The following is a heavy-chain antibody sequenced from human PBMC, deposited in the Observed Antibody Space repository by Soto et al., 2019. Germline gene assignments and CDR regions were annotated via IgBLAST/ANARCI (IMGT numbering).Heavy chain of an antibody. V-gene: IGHV4-39*01. CDR1: GGSISSSSYY. D-gene: IGHD2-21*02. CDR3: ARHALRGGGGDYDY. Sequence: LSLTCTVSGGSISSSSYYWGWIRQPPGKGLEWIGSIYYSGSTCYNPSLKSRVTISVDTSKNQFSLKLSSVTAADTAVYYCARHALRGGGGDYDYWGQGTLVTVSS. J-gene: IGHJ4*02. CDR2: IYYSGST.